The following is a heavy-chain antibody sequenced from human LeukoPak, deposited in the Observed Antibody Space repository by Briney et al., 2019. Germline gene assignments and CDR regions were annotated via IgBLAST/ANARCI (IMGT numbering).Heavy chain of an antibody. CDR2: MKQDGSEK. J-gene: IGHJ4*02. CDR3: ARAPYYSHVEFYFDY. CDR1: GFTFSSYW. V-gene: IGHV3-7*03. D-gene: IGHD3-22*01. Sequence: GGSLRLSCVVSGFTFSSYWMSWVRQAPGQGLEWVANMKQDGSEKYYVDSVKGRFTISRDNAKNSLYLQMNSLRAEHTAVYYCARAPYYSHVEFYFDYWGQGTLVTVSS.